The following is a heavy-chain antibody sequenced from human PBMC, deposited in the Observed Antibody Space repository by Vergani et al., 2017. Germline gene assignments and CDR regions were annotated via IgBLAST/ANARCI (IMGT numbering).Heavy chain of an antibody. CDR3: AKDTGPNYYYYYGMDV. D-gene: IGHD3-10*01. Sequence: EVQLVESGGGLVQPGGSLRLSCVASGFTFSRYWMHWFRQAPGKGLVWVSRINSDGSRTNYADSVKGRFTISRDNARNTLYLQMNSLRAEDTAVYYCAKDTGPNYYYYYGMDVWGQGTTVTVSS. CDR2: INSDGSRT. CDR1: GFTFSRYW. J-gene: IGHJ6*02. V-gene: IGHV3-74*01.